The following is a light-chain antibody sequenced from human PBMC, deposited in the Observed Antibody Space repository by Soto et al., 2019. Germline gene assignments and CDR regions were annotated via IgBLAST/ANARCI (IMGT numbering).Light chain of an antibody. V-gene: IGLV3-1*01. Sequence: SYELTQPPSVSVSPGQTASITCSGAKLGDKYACWYQQKPGQSPVLVIYQDSKRPSGIPERFSGSNSGNTATLTISGTQAMDEADYYCQAWDSSTAVFGGGTKLT. CDR2: QDS. CDR1: KLGDKY. J-gene: IGLJ2*01. CDR3: QAWDSSTAV.